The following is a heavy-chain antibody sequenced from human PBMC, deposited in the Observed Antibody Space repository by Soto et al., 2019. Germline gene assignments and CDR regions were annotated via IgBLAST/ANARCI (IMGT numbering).Heavy chain of an antibody. J-gene: IGHJ4*02. V-gene: IGHV4-34*01. D-gene: IGHD3-3*01. CDR1: GGSFSGYY. CDR2: INHSGNT. CDR3: ARTQVILRFLEWLPPSSYYFDY. Sequence: SETLSLTCAVYGGSFSGYYWSWIRQPPGKGLEWMGEINHSGNTNYKQPLTSRVTISVDTSKNQISLKLSSVTAADTDVYYGARTQVILRFLEWLPPSSYYFDYWGQGTLGTVSS.